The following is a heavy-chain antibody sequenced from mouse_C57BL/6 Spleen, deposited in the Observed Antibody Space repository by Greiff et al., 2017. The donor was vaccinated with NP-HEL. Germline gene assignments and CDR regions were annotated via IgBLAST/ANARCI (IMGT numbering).Heavy chain of an antibody. D-gene: IGHD1-1*01. CDR1: GFNIKDYY. Sequence: EVQLQQSGAELVKPGASVKLSCTASGFNIKDYYMHWVKQRTEQGLEWIGRIDPEDGETKYAPKFKGKATITADTSSNTAYLQLSSLTSEDTAVYYCASPHYYGSSSYAMDYWGQGTSVTVSS. V-gene: IGHV14-2*01. CDR2: IDPEDGET. CDR3: ASPHYYGSSSYAMDY. J-gene: IGHJ4*01.